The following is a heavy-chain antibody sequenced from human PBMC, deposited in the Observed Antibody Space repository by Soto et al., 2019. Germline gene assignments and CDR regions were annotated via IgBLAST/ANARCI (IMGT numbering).Heavy chain of an antibody. CDR2: IIPIFGTA. D-gene: IGHD6-13*01. J-gene: IGHJ2*01. CDR3: ASFSSWSGALYWYFDL. Sequence: QVQLVQSGAEVKKPGSSVKVSCKASGGTFSSYAISWVRQAPGQGLEWMGGIIPIFGTANSAPKFQGRVTITADESTSTAYMQLSSLRSEDTAVYSCASFSSWSGALYWYFDLWGRGTQVTV. CDR1: GGTFSSYA. V-gene: IGHV1-69*01.